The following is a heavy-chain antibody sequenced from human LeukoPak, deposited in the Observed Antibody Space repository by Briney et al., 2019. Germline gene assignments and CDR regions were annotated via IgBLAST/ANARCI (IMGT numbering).Heavy chain of an antibody. CDR2: ISSSGSTI. Sequence: QPGGSLRLSCAASGFTFSSYAMSWIRQAPGKGLEWVSYISSSGSTIYYADSVKGRFTISRDNAKNSLYLQMNSLRAEDTAVYYCARDLTYYYDSSGYFYWGQGTLVTVSS. CDR1: GFTFSSYA. D-gene: IGHD3-22*01. CDR3: ARDLTYYYDSSGYFY. J-gene: IGHJ4*02. V-gene: IGHV3-48*04.